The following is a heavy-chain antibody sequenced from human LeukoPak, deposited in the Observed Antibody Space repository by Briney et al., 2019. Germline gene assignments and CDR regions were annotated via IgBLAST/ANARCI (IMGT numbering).Heavy chain of an antibody. CDR1: GFTFTRHS. D-gene: IGHD3-22*01. V-gene: IGHV3-48*04. CDR3: ARVPYYYDSGPGY. Sequence: PGGSLRLSCAASGFTFTRHSMNWVRQAPGKGLEWVSYISSSSSTIYYADSVKGRFTISRDNAKNSLYLQMNSLRAEDTAVYYCARVPYYYDSGPGYWGQGTLVTVSS. CDR2: ISSSSSTI. J-gene: IGHJ4*02.